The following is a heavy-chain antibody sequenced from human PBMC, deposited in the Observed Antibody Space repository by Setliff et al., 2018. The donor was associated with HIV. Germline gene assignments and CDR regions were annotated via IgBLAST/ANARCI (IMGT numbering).Heavy chain of an antibody. CDR1: GYSISSGYY. V-gene: IGHV4-38-2*01. Sequence: SETLSLTCAVSGYSISSGYYWGWIRQPPGKGLEWIGSIYHSGSTYYNPSLKSRVTISVDTSRNQFSLKLTSVTAADTAVYYCARTLRAAAMGYFDYWGQGTLVTVSS. CDR2: IYHSGST. J-gene: IGHJ4*02. CDR3: ARTLRAAAMGYFDY. D-gene: IGHD5-18*01.